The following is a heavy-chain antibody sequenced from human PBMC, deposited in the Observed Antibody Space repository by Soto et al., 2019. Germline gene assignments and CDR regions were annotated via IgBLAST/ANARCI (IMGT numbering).Heavy chain of an antibody. D-gene: IGHD2-15*01. Sequence: ASVKVSCKASGYTFTSYDINWVRQATGQGLEWMGWMNPNSGNTGYAQKFQGRFTISRDNSKNTLYLQMNSLRAEDTAVYYCARDLDYSTWYLLSYWGQGTLVTVSS. V-gene: IGHV1-8*01. CDR2: MNPNSGNT. J-gene: IGHJ4*02. CDR3: ARDLDYSTWYLLSY. CDR1: GYTFTSYD.